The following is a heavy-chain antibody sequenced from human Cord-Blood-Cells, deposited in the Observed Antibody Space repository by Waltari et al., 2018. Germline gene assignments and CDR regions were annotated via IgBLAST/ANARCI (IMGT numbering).Heavy chain of an antibody. CDR1: GYTFTSYA. Sequence: QVQLVQSGAEVKKPGASVKVSCKASGYTFTSYAMHWVRQAPGQRLEWMGWINAGNGNTKYSQKFQGRVTITRDTSASTVYMELSSLRSEDTAVYYCARVRRWGNFDYWGQGTLVTVSS. CDR3: ARVRRWGNFDY. CDR2: INAGNGNT. J-gene: IGHJ4*02. D-gene: IGHD7-27*01. V-gene: IGHV1-3*01.